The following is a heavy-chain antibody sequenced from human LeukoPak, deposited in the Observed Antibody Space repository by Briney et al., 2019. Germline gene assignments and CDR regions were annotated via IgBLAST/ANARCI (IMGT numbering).Heavy chain of an antibody. J-gene: IGHJ4*02. CDR3: AKGTYSSSPRDY. CDR2: ISGSGGST. D-gene: IGHD6-6*01. Sequence: GGSLRLSCAASGFTFSSCAMSWVRQAPGKGLEWVSAISGSGGSTYYAGSVKGRFTISRDNSKNTLFLQMNSLRAEDAAVYYCAKGTYSSSPRDYWGQGTLVTVSS. CDR1: GFTFSSCA. V-gene: IGHV3-23*01.